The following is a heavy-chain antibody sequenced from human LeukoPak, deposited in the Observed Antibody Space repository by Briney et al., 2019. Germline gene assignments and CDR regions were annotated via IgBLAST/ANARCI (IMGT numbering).Heavy chain of an antibody. CDR2: FDPEDGET. J-gene: IGHJ4*02. CDR1: GYTLTELS. Sequence: ASVKVSCKVSGYTLTELSMHWVRQAPRKGLEWMGGFDPEDGETIYAQKFQGRATMTEDTSTDTAYMELSSLRSEDTAVYYCATGTYGGNYFDYRGQGTLVTVYS. V-gene: IGHV1-24*01. D-gene: IGHD4-23*01. CDR3: ATGTYGGNYFDY.